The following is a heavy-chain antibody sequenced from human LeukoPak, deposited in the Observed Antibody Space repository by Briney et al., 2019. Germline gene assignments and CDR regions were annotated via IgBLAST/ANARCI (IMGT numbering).Heavy chain of an antibody. CDR2: IYSGGST. D-gene: IGHD2-21*01. J-gene: IGHJ4*02. Sequence: GGSLRLSCAASGFTVSSNYMSWVRQAPGKGLEWVSVIYSGGSTYYADSVKGRFTISRDNSKNTLYLQMNSLRAEDTAVYYCTRAVDGDLSNDYWGQGTLVTVSS. CDR3: TRAVDGDLSNDY. CDR1: GFTVSSNY. V-gene: IGHV3-53*03.